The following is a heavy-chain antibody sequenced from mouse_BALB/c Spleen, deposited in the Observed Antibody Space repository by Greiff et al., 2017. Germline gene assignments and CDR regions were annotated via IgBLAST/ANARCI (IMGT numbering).Heavy chain of an antibody. CDR3: GMITTSYFDY. CDR1: GFNIKDYY. Sequence: EVQLQQSGAELVRPGALVKLSCKASGFNIKDYYMHWVKQRPEQGLEWIGWIDPENGNTIYDPKFQGKASITADTSSNTAYLQLSSLTSEDTAVYYCGMITTSYFDYWGQGTTLTVSS. J-gene: IGHJ2*01. CDR2: IDPENGNT. D-gene: IGHD2-4*01. V-gene: IGHV14-1*02.